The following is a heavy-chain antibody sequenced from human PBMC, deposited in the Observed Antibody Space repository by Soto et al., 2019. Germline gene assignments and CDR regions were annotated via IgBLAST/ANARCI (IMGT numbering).Heavy chain of an antibody. D-gene: IGHD1-26*01. Sequence: SETLSLSCTVSGGSISTYYWSWIRQPPGKGLEWIGYIYNSGNTNYNPSLRSRVTISVDTSKNQFSLKLSSVTAADTAVYYCATGRNYYVLDAWGQGTLVTVSS. J-gene: IGHJ5*02. CDR2: IYNSGNT. V-gene: IGHV4-59*01. CDR3: ATGRNYYVLDA. CDR1: GGSISTYY.